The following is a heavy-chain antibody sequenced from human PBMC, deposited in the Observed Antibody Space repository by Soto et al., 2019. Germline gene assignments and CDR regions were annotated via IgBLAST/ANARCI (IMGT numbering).Heavy chain of an antibody. CDR1: GFTFSSYG. CDR3: AKSRSIAVAKLYYYYGMDV. V-gene: IGHV3-30*18. D-gene: IGHD6-19*01. Sequence: LRLSCAASGFTFSSYGMHWVRQAPGKGLEWVAVISYDGSNKYYADSVKGRFTISRDNSKNTLYLQMNSLRAEDTAVYYCAKSRSIAVAKLYYYYGMDVWGQGTTVTV. CDR2: ISYDGSNK. J-gene: IGHJ6*02.